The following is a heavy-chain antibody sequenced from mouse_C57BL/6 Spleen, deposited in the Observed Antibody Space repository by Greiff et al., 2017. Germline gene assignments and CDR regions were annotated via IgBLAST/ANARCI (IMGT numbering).Heavy chain of an antibody. CDR2: INPYNGGT. CDR1: GYTFTDYY. J-gene: IGHJ1*03. Sequence: VQLKQSGPVLVKPGASVKMSCKASGYTFTDYYMNWVKQSHGKSLEWIGVINPYNGGTSYNQKFKGKATLTVDKSSSTAYMELNSLTSEDSAVYYCARGITTAWYFDVWGTGTTVTVSS. D-gene: IGHD1-1*01. V-gene: IGHV1-19*01. CDR3: ARGITTAWYFDV.